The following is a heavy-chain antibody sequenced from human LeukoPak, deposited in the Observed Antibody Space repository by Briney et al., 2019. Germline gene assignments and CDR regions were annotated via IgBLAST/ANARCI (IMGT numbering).Heavy chain of an antibody. V-gene: IGHV5-51*01. J-gene: IGHJ4*02. CDR1: GYSFTSYW. CDR2: IYPGDSDT. CDR3: ARLSVIVAPQFDY. Sequence: GESLKISCRGSGYSFTSYWIGWVRQMPGKGLEWMGIIYPGDSDTRYSPSFQGQVTISADKSISAAYLQWSSLKASDTAMYYCARLSVIVAPQFDYWGQGTLVTVSS. D-gene: IGHD3-22*01.